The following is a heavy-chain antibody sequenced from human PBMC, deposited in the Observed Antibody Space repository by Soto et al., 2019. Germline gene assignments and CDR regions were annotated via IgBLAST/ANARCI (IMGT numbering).Heavy chain of an antibody. J-gene: IGHJ4*02. CDR1: GYNFIKYG. CDR3: ARGGYFDSSNYLAY. V-gene: IGHV1-3*01. CDR2: INPGNGNT. Sequence: GPSVKVSCKGLGYNFIKYGINWVRQAPGRGLEWMGWINPGNGNTKYSQQFQGRVIIDRDTSASTAYMELSSLRSEDTAVYYCARGGYFDSSNYLAYWGLGTPVTVSS. D-gene: IGHD3-22*01.